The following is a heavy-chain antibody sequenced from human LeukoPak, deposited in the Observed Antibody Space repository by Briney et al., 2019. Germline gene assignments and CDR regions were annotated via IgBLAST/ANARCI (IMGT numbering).Heavy chain of an antibody. CDR3: ATDRVHSYGRTEDY. J-gene: IGHJ4*02. D-gene: IGHD5-18*01. CDR1: GFTFSSYA. V-gene: IGHV3-23*01. Sequence: HPGGSLRLSCAASGFTFSSYAMSWVRQAPGKGLEWVSAISGSGGSTYYADSVKGRFTISRDNSKNTLYLQMNSLRAEDTAVYYCATDRVHSYGRTEDYWGQGTLVTVSS. CDR2: ISGSGGST.